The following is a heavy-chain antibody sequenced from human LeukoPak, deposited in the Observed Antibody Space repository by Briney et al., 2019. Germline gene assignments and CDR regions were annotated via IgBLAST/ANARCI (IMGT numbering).Heavy chain of an antibody. CDR2: IYTSGST. Sequence: SQTLSLTCTVSGGSIRSGSYYWSWIRQPAGKGLEWIGRIYTSGSTNYNPSLKSRVTISVDTSKNQFSLKLSSVTAADTAVYYCARLVVVAATGYYYGMDVWGQGTTVTVSS. CDR1: GGSIRSGSYY. D-gene: IGHD2-15*01. CDR3: ARLVVVAATGYYYGMDV. V-gene: IGHV4-61*02. J-gene: IGHJ6*02.